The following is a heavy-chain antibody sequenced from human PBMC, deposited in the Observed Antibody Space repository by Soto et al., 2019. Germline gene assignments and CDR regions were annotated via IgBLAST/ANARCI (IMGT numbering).Heavy chain of an antibody. J-gene: IGHJ3*02. D-gene: IGHD3-3*01. Sequence: GGSLRLSCAASGFTFISYAMCWVRQAPGKGLEWVSAISGSGGSTYYADSVKGRFTISRDNSKNTLYLQMNSLRAEDTAVYYCAKDTQTDFWSGYYAPGAFDIWGQGTMVTVSS. CDR2: ISGSGGST. V-gene: IGHV3-23*01. CDR1: GFTFISYA. CDR3: AKDTQTDFWSGYYAPGAFDI.